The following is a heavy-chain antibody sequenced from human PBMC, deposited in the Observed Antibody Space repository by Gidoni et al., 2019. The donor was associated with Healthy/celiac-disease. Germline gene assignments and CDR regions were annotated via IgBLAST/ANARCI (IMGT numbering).Heavy chain of an antibody. V-gene: IGHV1-2*02. CDR3: ARGTSPWRDCSGGSCYEGDY. D-gene: IGHD2-15*01. J-gene: IGHJ4*02. CDR2: INPNSGGT. Sequence: QVQLVQSGAEVKKPGASVKVSGKASGDTFTGYYMHWVRQAPGQGLEWMGWINPNSGGTNYAQKFQGRVTMTRDTSISTAYMELSRLRSDDTAVYYCARGTSPWRDCSGGSCYEGDYWGQGTLVTVSS. CDR1: GDTFTGYY.